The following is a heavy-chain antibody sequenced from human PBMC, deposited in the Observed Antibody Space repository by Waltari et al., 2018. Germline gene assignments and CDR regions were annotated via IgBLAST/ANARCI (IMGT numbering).Heavy chain of an antibody. CDR3: ARDAGYGSGPGWFDP. CDR1: GYTFTGYY. V-gene: IGHV1-2*02. J-gene: IGHJ5*02. CDR2: INPNSGGT. D-gene: IGHD3-10*01. Sequence: QVQLVQSGAEVKKPGASVKVSCKASGYTFTGYYMHWVRQAPGQGLEWMGWINPNSGGTNYAQKFQGRVTMTRDTSKNQLSLKLSSVTAADTAVYYCARDAGYGSGPGWFDPWGQGTLVTVSS.